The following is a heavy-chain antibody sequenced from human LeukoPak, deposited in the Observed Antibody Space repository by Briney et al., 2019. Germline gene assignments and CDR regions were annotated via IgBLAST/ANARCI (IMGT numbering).Heavy chain of an antibody. Sequence: GGSLRLSCAASGFTFSNYWMHWVRRAPGKGLVWVSRINSDGLITSYADSVKGHFTVSRDNPKNTLYLQMNSLRVEDTAVYYCVREGGGSFLDSFDIWGQGKLVTVSS. V-gene: IGHV3-74*01. CDR1: GFTFSNYW. D-gene: IGHD2-15*01. J-gene: IGHJ3*02. CDR2: INSDGLIT. CDR3: VREGGGSFLDSFDI.